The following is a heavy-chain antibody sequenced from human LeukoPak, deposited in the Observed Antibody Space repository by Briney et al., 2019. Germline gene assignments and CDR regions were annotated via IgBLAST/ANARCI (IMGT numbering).Heavy chain of an antibody. CDR2: INHSGST. J-gene: IGHJ4*02. CDR3: ASSSGSYYINY. Sequence: SETLSLTCAVYGGSFSGYYWSWIRQPPGKGLEWIGEINHSGSTNYNPSLKSRVTISVDTSKNQFSLKLSSVTAADMAVYYCASSSGSYYINYWGQGTLVTVSS. V-gene: IGHV4-34*01. D-gene: IGHD3-10*01. CDR1: GGSFSGYY.